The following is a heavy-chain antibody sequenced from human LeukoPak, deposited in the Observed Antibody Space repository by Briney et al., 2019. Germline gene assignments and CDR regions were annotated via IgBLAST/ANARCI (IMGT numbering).Heavy chain of an antibody. Sequence: GASVRVSSKASGGTFSSYAISWVRQAPGQGLEWMGRIIPIFGTANYAQKSPGRVTITTDESTSTAYMELSSLRSEDTAVYYCARDDCSGGSCSPDYWGQGTLVTVSS. CDR2: IIPIFGTA. CDR3: ARDDCSGGSCSPDY. D-gene: IGHD2-15*01. J-gene: IGHJ4*02. V-gene: IGHV1-69*05. CDR1: GGTFSSYA.